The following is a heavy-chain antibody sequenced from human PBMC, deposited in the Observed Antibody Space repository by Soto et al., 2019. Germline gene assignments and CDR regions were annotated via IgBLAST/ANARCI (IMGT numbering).Heavy chain of an antibody. CDR1: GFSVSTKF. V-gene: IGHV3-66*01. D-gene: IGHD6-19*01. CDR3: ATSTGFPGFEC. J-gene: IGHJ4*02. CDR2: LYSGGAT. Sequence: PGGSLRLSCAASGFSVSTKFMSWVRQAPGKGLEWVSVLYSGGATFYADSVKGRFTVSRDNSKNTVYLQMNSLRGEDTAVYYCATSTGFPGFECWGQGSLVTVSS.